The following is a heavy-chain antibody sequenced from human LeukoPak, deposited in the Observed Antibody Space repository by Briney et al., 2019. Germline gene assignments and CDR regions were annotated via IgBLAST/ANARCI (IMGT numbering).Heavy chain of an antibody. CDR2: INPNSGGT. CDR3: ARDRRRYCSGGSCLPYY. D-gene: IGHD2-15*01. CDR1: GYTFTGYY. V-gene: IGHV1-2*02. J-gene: IGHJ4*02. Sequence: ASVTVSFKASGYTFTGYYMHWVRQAPGQGLEWMGWINPNSGGTNYAQKFQGRVTMTRDTSISTAYMELSRLRSDDTAVYYCARDRRRYCSGGSCLPYYWGQGTLVTVSS.